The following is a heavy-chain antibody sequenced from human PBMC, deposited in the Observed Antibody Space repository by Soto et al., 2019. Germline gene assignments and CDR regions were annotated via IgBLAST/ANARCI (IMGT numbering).Heavy chain of an antibody. Sequence: SETLSLTCAVYGGSFSGYYWSWIRQPPGKGLEWIGEINHSGSTNYNPSLKSRVTISVDTSKNQFSQKLSSVTAADTAVYYCAREGGYYYDSSGYYDNFDYWGQGTLVTVSS. D-gene: IGHD3-22*01. CDR2: INHSGST. CDR1: GGSFSGYY. J-gene: IGHJ4*02. V-gene: IGHV4-34*01. CDR3: AREGGYYYDSSGYYDNFDY.